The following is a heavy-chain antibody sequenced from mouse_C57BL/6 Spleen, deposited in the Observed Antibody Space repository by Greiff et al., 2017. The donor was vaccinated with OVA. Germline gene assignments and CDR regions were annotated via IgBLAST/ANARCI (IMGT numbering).Heavy chain of an antibody. D-gene: IGHD2-4*01. Sequence: EVQLVESEGGLVQPGSSMKLSCTASGFTFSDYYMAWVRQVPEKGLEWVANINYDGSSTYYLDSLKSRFIISRDNAKNILYLQMSSLTSEDTATYYCAREGDYDGGKRYYFDDWGKGTTLTVSS. CDR3: AREGDYDGGKRYYFDD. V-gene: IGHV5-16*01. CDR2: INYDGSST. CDR1: GFTFSDYY. J-gene: IGHJ2*01.